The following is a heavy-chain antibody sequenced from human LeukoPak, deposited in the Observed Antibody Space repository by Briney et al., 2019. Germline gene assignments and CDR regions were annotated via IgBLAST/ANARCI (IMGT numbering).Heavy chain of an antibody. D-gene: IGHD3/OR15-3a*01. Sequence: GGSLRLSCATSGLIFSGYYMSWIRQAPGKGLEWVSYISGSGNDISYADSVKGRFTVSRDNAKGSLYLQMNSLRAADTAVYYCGTHAGRTGSDDWGQGTLVTVYS. V-gene: IGHV3-11*01. CDR3: GTHAGRTGSDD. CDR1: GLIFSGYY. J-gene: IGHJ4*02. CDR2: ISGSGNDI.